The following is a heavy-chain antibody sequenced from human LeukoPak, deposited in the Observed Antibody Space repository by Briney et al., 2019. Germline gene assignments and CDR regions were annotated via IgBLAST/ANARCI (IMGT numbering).Heavy chain of an antibody. CDR2: IYYSGST. D-gene: IGHD3-3*01. CDR1: GASISSHY. J-gene: IGHJ5*02. CDR3: ASFSYYDFWSGYSWFDP. V-gene: IGHV4-59*11. Sequence: SETLSLTCTVSGASISSHYWSWIRQPPGKGLEWIGCIYYSGSTNYNPSLKSRVTISVDTSKNQFSLKLSSVTAADTAVYYCASFSYYDFWSGYSWFDPWGQGTLVTVSS.